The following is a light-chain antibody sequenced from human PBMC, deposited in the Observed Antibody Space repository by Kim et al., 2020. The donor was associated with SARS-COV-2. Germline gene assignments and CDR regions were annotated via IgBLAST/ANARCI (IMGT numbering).Light chain of an antibody. CDR1: SSDVGGYNY. CDR3: GSYRSSNTLV. V-gene: IGLV2-14*01. J-gene: IGLJ1*01. Sequence: QSALTQPASVSGSPGQSITISCTGTSSDVGGYNYVSWYQQPPGKAPQLMIYEVSNRPSGVSNRFSGSKSGNTASLTISGLQAEDEADYYCGSYRSSNTLVIGTGTKVTVL. CDR2: EVS.